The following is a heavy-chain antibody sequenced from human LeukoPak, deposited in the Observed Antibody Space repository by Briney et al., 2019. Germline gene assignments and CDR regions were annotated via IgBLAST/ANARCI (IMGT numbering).Heavy chain of an antibody. CDR3: AMGPYPGIVATTYFDY. V-gene: IGHV3-9*01. J-gene: IGHJ4*02. CDR1: GFTFDDYA. CDR2: ISWNSGSI. D-gene: IGHD5-12*01. Sequence: GRSLRLSCAASGFTFDDYAMHWVRQAPGKGLEWVSGISWNSGSIGYADSVKGRFTISRDNAKNSLYLQMNSLRAEDTALYYCAMGPYPGIVATTYFDYWGQGTLVTVSS.